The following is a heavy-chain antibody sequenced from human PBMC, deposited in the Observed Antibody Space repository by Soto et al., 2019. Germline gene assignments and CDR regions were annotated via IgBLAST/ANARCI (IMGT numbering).Heavy chain of an antibody. CDR2: INAGNGNT. J-gene: IGHJ3*02. Sequence: ASVKVSCKASGYTFTSYAMHWVRQAPGQRLEWMGWINAGNGNTKYSQKFQGRVTITRDTSASTAYMELSSLRSEDTAVYYCAGVGGSGPTNAFDIWGQGTMVTV. CDR1: GYTFTSYA. V-gene: IGHV1-3*01. D-gene: IGHD6-19*01. CDR3: AGVGGSGPTNAFDI.